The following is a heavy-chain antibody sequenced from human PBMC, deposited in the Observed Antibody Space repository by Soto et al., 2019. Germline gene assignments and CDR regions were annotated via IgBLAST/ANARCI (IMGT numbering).Heavy chain of an antibody. D-gene: IGHD1-7*01. J-gene: IGHJ4*02. V-gene: IGHV3-23*01. CDR3: AKSSVAGTTATPFDY. Sequence: GGSLRLSCAASGFTFSSYAMSWVRQAPGKGLEWVSAISGSGGSTYYADSVKGRFTISRDNSKNTLYLQMNSLRAEDTAVYYCAKSSVAGTTATPFDYWGQGTLVTVSS. CDR1: GFTFSSYA. CDR2: ISGSGGST.